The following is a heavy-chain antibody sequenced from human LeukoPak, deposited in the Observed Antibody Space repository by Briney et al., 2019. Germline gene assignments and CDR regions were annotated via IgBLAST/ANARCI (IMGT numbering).Heavy chain of an antibody. J-gene: IGHJ5*02. CDR2: IYYSGST. D-gene: IGHD6-19*01. CDR1: GESISGFY. V-gene: IGHV4-59*01. Sequence: SETLSLTCTVSGESISGFYWTWIRQPPGKGLEWIGYIYYSGSTYYNPSLKSRVTISVDTSKNQFSLKLSSVTAADTAVYYCARDRSGWYKNWFDPWGQGTLVTVSS. CDR3: ARDRSGWYKNWFDP.